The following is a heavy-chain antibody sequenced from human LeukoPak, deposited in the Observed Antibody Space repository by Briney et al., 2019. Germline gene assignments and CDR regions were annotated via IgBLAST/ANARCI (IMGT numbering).Heavy chain of an antibody. V-gene: IGHV4-4*07. CDR1: GGSISSYY. Sequence: PSETLSLTCTVSGGSISSYYWSWIRQPAGKRLEWIGRIYTSGSTNYNPSLKSRVTMSVDTSKNQFSLKLSSVTAADTAVYYCARVKEGWAGHRHFDYWGQGTLVTVSS. D-gene: IGHD6-19*01. J-gene: IGHJ4*02. CDR3: ARVKEGWAGHRHFDY. CDR2: IYTSGST.